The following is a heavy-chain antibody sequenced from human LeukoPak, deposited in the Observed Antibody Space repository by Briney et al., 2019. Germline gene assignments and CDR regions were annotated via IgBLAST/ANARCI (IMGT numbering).Heavy chain of an antibody. J-gene: IGHJ5*01. CDR3: AKRIIEARENGDSNWLDP. V-gene: IGHV4-59*08. Sequence: PSETLSLTCTVSGDSITNFYWNWIRQPPGRGLEWIGRISYGGSTNYNPSLKSRVTISRDTSKNQFSLELTSVTAADTAIYYCAKRIIEARENGDSNWLDPWGQGTLVTVSS. D-gene: IGHD4-17*01. CDR2: ISYGGST. CDR1: GDSITNFY.